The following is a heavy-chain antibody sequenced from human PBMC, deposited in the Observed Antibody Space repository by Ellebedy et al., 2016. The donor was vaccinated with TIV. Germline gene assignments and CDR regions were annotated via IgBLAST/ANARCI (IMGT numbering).Heavy chain of an antibody. D-gene: IGHD4-23*01. CDR2: LYRGGST. CDR1: GFTFSSYA. V-gene: IGHV3-53*01. CDR3: ANSPPLAFGVNSLDV. Sequence: GGSLRLSCAASGFTFSSYAMHWVRQAPGKGLEWVSILYRGGSTYYADSVKGRFSISRDNSKNTLNLQMNSLRAEDTAVYYCANSPPLAFGVNSLDVWGQGTTVTVSS. J-gene: IGHJ6*02.